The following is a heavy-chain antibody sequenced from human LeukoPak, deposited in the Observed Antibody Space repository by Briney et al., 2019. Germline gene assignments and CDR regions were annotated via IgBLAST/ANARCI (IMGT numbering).Heavy chain of an antibody. CDR2: IYTSGST. Sequence: PSETLSLTCTVSGGSISSYYWSWIRQPAGKGLEWIGRIYTSGSTNYNPSLKSRVTMSVDTSKNQFSLKLSSVTAADTAVYYCARVHQLGYCSSTSCYTGEVGYMDAWGKGTTVTVSS. D-gene: IGHD2-2*02. CDR3: ARVHQLGYCSSTSCYTGEVGYMDA. V-gene: IGHV4-4*07. J-gene: IGHJ6*03. CDR1: GGSISSYY.